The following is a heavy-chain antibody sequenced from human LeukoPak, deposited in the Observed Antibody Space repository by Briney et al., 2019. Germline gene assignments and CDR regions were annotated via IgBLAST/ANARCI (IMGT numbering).Heavy chain of an antibody. V-gene: IGHV3-7*03. CDR1: GFTFSSYW. Sequence: GGSLRLSCAASGFTFSSYWMNWARQAPGKGLEWVASINHNGNVNYYVDSVKGRFTISRDNAKNSLYLQMSNLRAEDTAVYFCARGGGLDVWGKGATVTVSS. J-gene: IGHJ6*04. CDR3: ARGGGLDV. CDR2: INHNGNVN. D-gene: IGHD3-16*01.